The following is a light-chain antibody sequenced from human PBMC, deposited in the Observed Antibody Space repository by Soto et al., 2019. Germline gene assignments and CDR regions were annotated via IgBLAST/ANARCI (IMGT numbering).Light chain of an antibody. CDR1: QSVNNH. CDR3: QQRSNWPLT. CDR2: DAS. V-gene: IGKV3-11*01. Sequence: EIVLTQSPATLSLSPGERATLSCRASQSVNNHLAWYQQRPGQAPRLLIYDASNRATGIPARFSGSRSGTDFTLTISSLEPEDFAVYYCQQRSNWPLTFGGGTRVEIK. J-gene: IGKJ4*01.